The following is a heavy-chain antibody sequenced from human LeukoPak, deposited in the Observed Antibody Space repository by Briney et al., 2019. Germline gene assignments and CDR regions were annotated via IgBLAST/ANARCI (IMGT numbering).Heavy chain of an antibody. D-gene: IGHD3-10*01. J-gene: IGHJ4*02. V-gene: IGHV4-38-2*02. Sequence: PSETLSLTCTVSRYDINSVYYWGWIRQPPGKGLEWIGSIYHSGSTYYNASLKSRVTISMDTSKNKFSLNLNSVTAADTAVYYCARAGGYYGSGSFLDYWGQGLLVTVSS. CDR1: RYDINSVYY. CDR3: ARAGGYYGSGSFLDY. CDR2: IYHSGST.